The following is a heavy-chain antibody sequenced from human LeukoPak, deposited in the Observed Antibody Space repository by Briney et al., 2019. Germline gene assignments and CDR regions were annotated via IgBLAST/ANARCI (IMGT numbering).Heavy chain of an antibody. J-gene: IGHJ6*02. D-gene: IGHD1-26*01. Sequence: GRSLRLSCAASGFTFSSYGMHWVRQAPGKGLEWVAVISYDGSNKYYADSVKGRFTISRDNSKNTLYLQMNGLRAEDTAVYYCAKTHSEVGATVGQTTYYYYYGMDVWGQGTTVTVSS. V-gene: IGHV3-30*18. CDR1: GFTFSSYG. CDR2: ISYDGSNK. CDR3: AKTHSEVGATVGQTTYYYYYGMDV.